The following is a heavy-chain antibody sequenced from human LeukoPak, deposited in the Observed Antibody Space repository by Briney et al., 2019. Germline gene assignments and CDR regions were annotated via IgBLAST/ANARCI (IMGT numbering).Heavy chain of an antibody. CDR1: GGSISSYY. CDR2: IYYSGST. CDR3: ARLNWNYYDSSGYLSI. V-gene: IGHV4-59*08. D-gene: IGHD3-22*01. Sequence: TSEILSLTCTVSGGSISSYYWSWIRQPPGKGLEWIGYIYYSGSTNYNPSLKSRVTISVDTSKNQFSLKLSSVTAADTAVYYCARLNWNYYDSSGYLSIWGQGTMVTVSS. J-gene: IGHJ3*02.